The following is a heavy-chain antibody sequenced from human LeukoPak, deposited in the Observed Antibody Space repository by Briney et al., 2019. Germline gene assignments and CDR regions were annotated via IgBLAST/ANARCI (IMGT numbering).Heavy chain of an antibody. D-gene: IGHD2-2*01. Sequence: SGGSLRLSCAASGFTFSSYGMHWVRQAPGKGLEWVAFIRYDGSNKYYADSVKGRFTISRDNAKNSLYLQMNSLRAEDTAVYYCARGYCSSTSCYSDYMDVWGKGTTVTISS. J-gene: IGHJ6*03. CDR3: ARGYCSSTSCYSDYMDV. CDR2: IRYDGSNK. CDR1: GFTFSSYG. V-gene: IGHV3-30*02.